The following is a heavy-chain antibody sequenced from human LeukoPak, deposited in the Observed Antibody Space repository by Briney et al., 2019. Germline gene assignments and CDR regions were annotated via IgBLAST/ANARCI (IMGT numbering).Heavy chain of an antibody. D-gene: IGHD2/OR15-2a*01. V-gene: IGHV3-74*01. J-gene: IGHJ4*02. CDR3: ASTNRLDN. Sequence: GGSLRLSCAASGFTFGNYWMHWVRHAPGKGPVWVSRINSDGSSTNYADSVKGRFSISRDNAKNTLYLQMNNLTVEDTAVYYCASTNRLDNWGQGTLVTVSS. CDR1: GFTFGNYW. CDR2: INSDGSST.